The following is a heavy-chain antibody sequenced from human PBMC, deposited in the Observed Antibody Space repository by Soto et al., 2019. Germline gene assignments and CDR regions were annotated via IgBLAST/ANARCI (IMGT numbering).Heavy chain of an antibody. CDR1: GFTFSSYA. CDR2: ISGSGGST. D-gene: IGHD2-15*01. CDR3: AKWEIHPGDIVVVVADDAFDI. Sequence: EVQLLESGGGLVQPGGSLRLSCAASGFTFSSYAMSWVRQAPGKGLEWFSAISGSGGSTYYADSVKGRFTISRDNSKNTLYLQMNSLRAEDTAVYYCAKWEIHPGDIVVVVADDAFDIWGQGTMVTVSS. V-gene: IGHV3-23*01. J-gene: IGHJ3*02.